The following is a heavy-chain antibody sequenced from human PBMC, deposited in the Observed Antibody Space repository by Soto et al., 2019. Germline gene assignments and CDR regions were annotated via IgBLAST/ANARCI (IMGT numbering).Heavy chain of an antibody. D-gene: IGHD6-25*01. CDR2: IYYSGST. CDR1: GGSISSGGYY. Sequence: QVQLQESGPGLVKPSQTLSLTCTVSGGSISSGGYYWSWIRQHPGKGLEWIGYIYYSGSTYYNPYLKGRVTISVDTSKNQFSLKLSSVTAADTAGYYCARVGGINCFDPWGQGTLVTVSS. J-gene: IGHJ5*02. V-gene: IGHV4-31*03. CDR3: ARVGGINCFDP.